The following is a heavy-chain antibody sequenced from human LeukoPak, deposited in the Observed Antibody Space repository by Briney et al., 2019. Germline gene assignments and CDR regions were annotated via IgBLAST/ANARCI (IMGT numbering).Heavy chain of an antibody. CDR1: GFTFSSYG. V-gene: IGHV3-30*18. J-gene: IGHJ6*02. CDR3: AKRSVAGHYGMDV. Sequence: GRSLRLSCAASGFTFSSYGMHWVRQAPGKGLEWVAVISYDGSNKYYADSVKGRFTISRGNSKNTLYLQMNSLRAEDTAVYYCAKRSVAGHYGMDVWGQGTTVTVSS. CDR2: ISYDGSNK. D-gene: IGHD6-19*01.